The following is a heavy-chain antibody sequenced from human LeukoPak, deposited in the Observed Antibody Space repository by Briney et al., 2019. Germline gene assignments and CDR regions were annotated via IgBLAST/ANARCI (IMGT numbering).Heavy chain of an antibody. J-gene: IGHJ4*02. Sequence: GGSLRLSCAASGFTFSSYWMSWVRQAPGKGLEWVANIKQDGSEKYYVDSVKGRFTISRDNAQNSLYLQMNSLRVEDTAVYYCARGYSSGWYYDYWGQGTLVTVSS. V-gene: IGHV3-7*01. D-gene: IGHD6-19*01. CDR2: IKQDGSEK. CDR3: ARGYSSGWYYDY. CDR1: GFTFSSYW.